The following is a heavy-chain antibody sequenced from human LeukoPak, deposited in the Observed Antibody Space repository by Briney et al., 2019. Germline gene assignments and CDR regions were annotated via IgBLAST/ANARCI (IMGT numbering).Heavy chain of an antibody. Sequence: PSETLSLTCTVSGGSISSYYWSWIRQPPGKGLEWIGYIYYSGSTNYNPSLKSRVTISVDTSKNQFSLKLSSVTAADTAMYYCARIYNSGYHHDAFDIWGQGTMVTVSS. CDR2: IYYSGST. CDR1: GGSISSYY. CDR3: ARIYNSGYHHDAFDI. V-gene: IGHV4-59*01. J-gene: IGHJ3*02. D-gene: IGHD3-22*01.